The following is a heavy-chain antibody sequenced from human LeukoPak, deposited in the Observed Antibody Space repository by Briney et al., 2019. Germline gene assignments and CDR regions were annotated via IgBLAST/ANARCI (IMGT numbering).Heavy chain of an antibody. J-gene: IGHJ4*02. CDR3: VRDTPGSGWLFY. CDR2: IKGDGSYT. D-gene: IGHD6-19*01. V-gene: IGHV3-74*01. Sequence: GGSLRLSCAASGFTFSNYWMHWVRQAPVKGLVWVSRIKGDGSYTNYADSVKGRFTISRDNARNSLYLQMSSLRVEDTAMYYCVRDTPGSGWLFYWGQGTLVTVSS. CDR1: GFTFSNYW.